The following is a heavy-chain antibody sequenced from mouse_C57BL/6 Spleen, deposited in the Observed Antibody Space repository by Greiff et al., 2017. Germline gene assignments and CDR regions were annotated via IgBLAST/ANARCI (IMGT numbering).Heavy chain of an antibody. V-gene: IGHV1-54*01. CDR2: INPGSGGT. Sequence: VMLVESGAELVRPGTSVKVSCKASGYAFTNYLIEWVKQRPGQGLEWIGVINPGSGGTNYNEKFKGKATLTADKSSSTAYMQLSSLTSEDSAVYFCAKGTTVVATGAMDYWGQGTSVTVSS. D-gene: IGHD1-1*01. CDR1: GYAFTNYL. CDR3: AKGTTVVATGAMDY. J-gene: IGHJ4*01.